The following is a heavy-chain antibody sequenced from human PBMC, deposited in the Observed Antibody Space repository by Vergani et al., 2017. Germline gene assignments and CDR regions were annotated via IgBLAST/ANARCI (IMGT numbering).Heavy chain of an antibody. CDR2: IYTSGST. V-gene: IGHV4-61*02. J-gene: IGHJ3*02. CDR3: ARAYGSSWYFASLQGAFDI. Sequence: QVQLQESGPGLVKPSQTLSLTCTVSGGSISSGSYYWSWIRQPAGKGLEWIGRIYTSGSTNYNPSLKSRVTIPVDTSKNQFSLKLSSVTAADTAVFYCARAYGSSWYFASLQGAFDIWGQGTMVTVSS. D-gene: IGHD6-13*01. CDR1: GGSISSGSYY.